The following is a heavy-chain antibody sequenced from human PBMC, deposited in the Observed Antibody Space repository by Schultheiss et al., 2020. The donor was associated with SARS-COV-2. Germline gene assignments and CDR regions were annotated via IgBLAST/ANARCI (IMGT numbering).Heavy chain of an antibody. V-gene: IGHV3-30*18. CDR2: ISYDGSNC. Sequence: GGSLRLSCAVSGFTFSSYGMHWVRQAPGKGLEWVAVISYDGSNCYYVDSVKGQFTISRDNSKNTLYLHMNSLRAEDTALYYCAKGGARPDYYYYGMDVWGQGTMVTVSS. D-gene: IGHD1-26*01. CDR1: GFTFSSYG. CDR3: AKGGARPDYYYYGMDV. J-gene: IGHJ6*02.